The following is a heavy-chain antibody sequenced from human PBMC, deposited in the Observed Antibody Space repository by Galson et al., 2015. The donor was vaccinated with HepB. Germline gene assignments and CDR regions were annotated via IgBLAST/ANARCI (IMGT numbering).Heavy chain of an antibody. CDR1: GYSFTSYW. V-gene: IGHV5-10-1*01. D-gene: IGHD3-10*01. CDR2: IDPSDSYT. CDR3: AGSSQQYYYGSGYLGDGTIYYYGMDV. Sequence: QSGAEVKKPGESLRISCKGSGYSFTSYWISWVRQMPGKGLEWMGRIDPSDSYTNYSPSFQGHVTISADKSISTAYLQWSSLKASDTAMYYCAGSSQQYYYGSGYLGDGTIYYYGMDVWGQGTTVTVSS. J-gene: IGHJ6*02.